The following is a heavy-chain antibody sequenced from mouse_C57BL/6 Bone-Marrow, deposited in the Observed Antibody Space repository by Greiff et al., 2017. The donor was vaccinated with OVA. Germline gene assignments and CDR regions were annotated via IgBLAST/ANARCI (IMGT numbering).Heavy chain of an antibody. CDR2: INPNYGTT. J-gene: IGHJ1*03. D-gene: IGHD1-1*01. CDR3: ARHYGSSYWYFDV. V-gene: IGHV1-39*01. CDR1: GYSFTDYN. Sequence: EVQLQQSGPELVKPGASVKISCKASGYSFTDYNMNWVKQSNGKSLEWIGVINPNYGTTSYNQKFKGKATLTVDQSSSTAYMQLNSLTAEDSAVYYGARHYGSSYWYFDVWGTGTTVTVSS.